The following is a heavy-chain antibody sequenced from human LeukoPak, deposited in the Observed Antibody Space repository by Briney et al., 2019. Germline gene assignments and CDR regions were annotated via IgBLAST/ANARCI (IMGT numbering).Heavy chain of an antibody. CDR1: GFTFSSYW. J-gene: IGHJ4*02. Sequence: GGSLRLSCAASGFTFSSYWMSWVRQAPGKGLEWVANIKQDGSEKYYVDSVKGRFTISRDNAKNSLYLQMNTLRAEDTAVYYCARESTVVTPGYWGQGTLVTVSS. V-gene: IGHV3-7*01. D-gene: IGHD4-23*01. CDR2: IKQDGSEK. CDR3: ARESTVVTPGY.